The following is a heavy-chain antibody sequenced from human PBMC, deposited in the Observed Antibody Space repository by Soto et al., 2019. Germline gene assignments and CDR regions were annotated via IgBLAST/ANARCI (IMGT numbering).Heavy chain of an antibody. J-gene: IGHJ3*01. V-gene: IGHV3-48*01. D-gene: IGHD3-22*01. CDR2: IGIGSSTK. CDR3: ARDQLYYNDISGRPLNAFDF. CDR1: GFTFRNYG. Sequence: PGGSLRLSCAASGFTFRNYGMNWVRQAPGKGLEWVSYIGIGSSTKYYADSVKGRFTISRDNAKNSLYLQMNSLRAEDTAVYYCARDQLYYNDISGRPLNAFDFRGQGSTVIVSS.